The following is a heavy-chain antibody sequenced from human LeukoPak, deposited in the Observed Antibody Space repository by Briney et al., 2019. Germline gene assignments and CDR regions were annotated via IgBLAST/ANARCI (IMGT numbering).Heavy chain of an antibody. CDR3: ARDPSIAVAGEFDY. D-gene: IGHD6-19*01. Sequence: GGSLRLSCAASGFTFSSYEMNWVRQAPGKGLEWVSYISSSGSTIYYADSVKGRFTISRDNAKNSLYLQMNSLRAEDTAVYYCARDPSIAVAGEFDYWGQGTLVTVSS. CDR1: GFTFSSYE. V-gene: IGHV3-48*03. J-gene: IGHJ4*02. CDR2: ISSSGSTI.